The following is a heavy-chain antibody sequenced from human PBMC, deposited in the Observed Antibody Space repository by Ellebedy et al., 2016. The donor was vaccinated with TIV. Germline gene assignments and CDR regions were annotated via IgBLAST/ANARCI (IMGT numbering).Heavy chain of an antibody. D-gene: IGHD3-10*01. CDR2: IGSRSDNM. CDR3: ATLDYPSGPKGQAVDY. V-gene: IGHV3-21*01. J-gene: IGHJ4*02. Sequence: GESLKISCAASRFTFSSYRMNWVRQAPGKGLEWVSFIGSRSDNMDYADSVKGLFTVTRDTAKNTLYLQMNSMRVEDTAIYYCATLDYPSGPKGQAVDYWGQGTQVTVSS. CDR1: RFTFSSYR.